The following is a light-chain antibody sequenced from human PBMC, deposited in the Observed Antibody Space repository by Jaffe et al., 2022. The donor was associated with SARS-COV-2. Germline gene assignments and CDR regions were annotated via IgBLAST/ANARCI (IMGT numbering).Light chain of an antibody. CDR1: ERISNY. V-gene: IGKV1-39*01. J-gene: IGKJ1*01. CDR2: AAS. CDR3: QQSFSSPWA. Sequence: DVQMTQSPSSLSASVGDRVIITCRASERISNYLNWYQQKPGKAPKLLIYAASSLQTGVPSRFSGSGSGTDFTLTISSLQPEDFATFYCQQSFSSPWAFGQGTKVEVK.